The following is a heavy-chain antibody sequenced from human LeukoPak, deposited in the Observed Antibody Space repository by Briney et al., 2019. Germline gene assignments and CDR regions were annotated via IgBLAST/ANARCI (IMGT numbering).Heavy chain of an antibody. CDR3: ARGRRTYDFWSGYYDAFDI. Sequence: KPSETLSLTCTVSGGSISSSSYYWGWIRQPPGKGLEWIGSIYYSGSTYYNPSLKSRVTISVDTSKNQFSLKLSSVTAADTAVYYCARGRRTYDFWSGYYDAFDIWGQGTMVTVSS. J-gene: IGHJ3*02. CDR1: GGSISSSSYY. D-gene: IGHD3-3*01. CDR2: IYYSGST. V-gene: IGHV4-39*01.